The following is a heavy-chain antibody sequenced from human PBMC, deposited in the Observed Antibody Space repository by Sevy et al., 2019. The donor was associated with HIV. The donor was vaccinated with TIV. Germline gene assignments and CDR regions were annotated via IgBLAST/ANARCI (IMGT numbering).Heavy chain of an antibody. CDR1: GFTFSSYG. CDR2: VSYDGSHK. V-gene: IGHV3-30*18. Sequence: GGSLRLSCAVSGFTFSSYGMHWVRQAPGKGLEWVAVVSYDGSHKYYGDSVKGRFTISRDNSKNTVSLQMNSRGAEDTAVYYCAKGSRATGSAFDVWGQGTIVTVSS. CDR3: AKGSRATGSAFDV. J-gene: IGHJ3*01. D-gene: IGHD2-15*01.